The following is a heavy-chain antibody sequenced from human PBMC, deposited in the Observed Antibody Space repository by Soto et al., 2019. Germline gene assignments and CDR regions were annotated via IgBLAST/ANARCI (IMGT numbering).Heavy chain of an antibody. CDR1: GGSFSGYY. J-gene: IGHJ4*02. CDR3: ARGLGYFDY. Sequence: LSLTCAVYGGSFSGYYWSWIRQPPGKGLEWIGEINHSGSTNYNPSLKSRVTISVDTSKNQFSLKLSSVTAADTAVYYCARGLGYFDYWGQGTLVTVSS. CDR2: INHSGST. D-gene: IGHD7-27*01. V-gene: IGHV4-34*01.